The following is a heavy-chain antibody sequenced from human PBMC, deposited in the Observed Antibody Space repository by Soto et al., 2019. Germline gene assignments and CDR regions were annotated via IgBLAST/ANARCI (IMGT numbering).Heavy chain of an antibody. CDR2: ISDSGGST. CDR3: AKPYTSSWSNAFDI. Sequence: AGSLRLSCAASGFTFGSYVMSWVRQAPGKGLECVSVISDSGGSTYYADSVRGRFSISRDNSKNTLYLQMNSLRAEDTALYYCAKPYTSSWSNAFDIWGQGTMVTVSS. CDR1: GFTFGSYV. V-gene: IGHV3-23*01. J-gene: IGHJ3*02. D-gene: IGHD6-13*01.